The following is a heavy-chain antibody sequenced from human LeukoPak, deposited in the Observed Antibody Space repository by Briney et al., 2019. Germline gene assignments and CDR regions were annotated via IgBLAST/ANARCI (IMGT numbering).Heavy chain of an antibody. Sequence: GGSLRLSCAASGITFSSHWMHWVRQTPGKGLVWVSRINSDGSSTTYADSVKGRFTISRDNAKNTLYLQMNSLRAEDTAVYYCARDSYYGSGSYYNWGQGTLVTVSS. J-gene: IGHJ4*02. V-gene: IGHV3-74*01. D-gene: IGHD3-10*01. CDR2: INSDGSST. CDR1: GITFSSHW. CDR3: ARDSYYGSGSYYN.